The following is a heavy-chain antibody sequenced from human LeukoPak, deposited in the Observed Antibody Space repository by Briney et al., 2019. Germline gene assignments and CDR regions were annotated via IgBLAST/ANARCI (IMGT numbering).Heavy chain of an antibody. CDR1: VYSINSDYY. D-gene: IGHD3-3*01. CDR3: ARGSGWSGYSGV. CDR2: INHSGST. J-gene: IGHJ6*02. V-gene: IGHV4-38-2*01. Sequence: PSQTLSLTRAFSVYSINSDYYWGWIRQSPYKGLEWIGRINHSGSTYYNPSLKSRVTILVDTSKNQFSLKLSSVTAADTAVYYCARGSGWSGYSGVWGQGTTVTVSS.